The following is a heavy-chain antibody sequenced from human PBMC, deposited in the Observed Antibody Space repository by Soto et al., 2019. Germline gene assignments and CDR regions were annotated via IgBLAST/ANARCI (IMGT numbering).Heavy chain of an antibody. D-gene: IGHD1-20*01. J-gene: IGHJ6*02. CDR3: ARDLLYNWNEPGDYYYGMDV. V-gene: IGHV3-48*03. CDR2: ISSSGSTI. Sequence: VQLVESGGGLVQPGGSLRLSCAASGFTFSSYEMNWVRQAPGKGLEWVSYISSSGSTIYYADSVKGRFTISRDNAKNSLYLQMNSLRAEDTAVHYCARDLLYNWNEPGDYYYGMDVWGQGTTVTVSS. CDR1: GFTFSSYE.